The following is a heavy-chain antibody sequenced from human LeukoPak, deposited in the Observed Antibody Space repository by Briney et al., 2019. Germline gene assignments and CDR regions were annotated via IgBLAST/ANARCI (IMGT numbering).Heavy chain of an antibody. J-gene: IGHJ4*02. D-gene: IGHD6-19*01. CDR2: IWYDGSNK. V-gene: IGHV3-33*01. CDR3: ARESYSSGWYRIDY. CDR1: GFTFSSYG. Sequence: GGSLRLSCAASGFTFSSYGMHWVRQAPGKGLEWVAVIWYDGSNKYYADSVKGRFTISRDNSKNTLYLQMNSLRAGDTAVYYCARESYSSGWYRIDYWGQGTLVTVSS.